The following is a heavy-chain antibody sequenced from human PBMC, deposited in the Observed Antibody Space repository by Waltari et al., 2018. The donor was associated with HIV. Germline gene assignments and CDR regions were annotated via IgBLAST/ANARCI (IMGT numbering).Heavy chain of an antibody. V-gene: IGHV3-11*01. CDR3: ARDFSSSSGFDS. CDR1: AFRFSDYY. D-gene: IGHD6-6*01. CDR2: ISPICNII. Sequence: QVQLVESGGALVKPGGSLRLSCATSAFRFSDYYMSWIRQAPGKGLEWLSYISPICNIIHYGDSIKGRFTISRDNAKKSLFLQMNSLRAEDTAVYYCARDFSSSSGFDSWGQGTLVTVSS. J-gene: IGHJ4*02.